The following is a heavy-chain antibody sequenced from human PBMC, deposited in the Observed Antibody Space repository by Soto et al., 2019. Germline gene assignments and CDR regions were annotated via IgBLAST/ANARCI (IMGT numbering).Heavy chain of an antibody. CDR2: IYYSGST. Sequence: SETLSLTCTVSGGSVSSGSYYWSWIRQPPGKGLEWIGYIYYSGSTNYNPSLKSRVTISVDTSKNQFSLKLSSVTAADTAVYYCARGMGYCSSTSCWDWFDPWGQGTLVTVSS. V-gene: IGHV4-61*01. CDR1: GGSVSSGSYY. D-gene: IGHD2-2*01. J-gene: IGHJ5*02. CDR3: ARGMGYCSSTSCWDWFDP.